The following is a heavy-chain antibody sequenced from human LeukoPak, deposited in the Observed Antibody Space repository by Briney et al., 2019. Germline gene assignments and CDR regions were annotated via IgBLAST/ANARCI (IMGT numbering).Heavy chain of an antibody. J-gene: IGHJ3*02. Sequence: GASVKLSCKASGYTFTSHFMHWVRHAPGQGLEWMGIINPRGGSTSYTQKFHGRVTMTRDTSTSTVYMELSSLRSEDTAVYYCARVKSYYYDTSDKDAFDIWGQGTMVTVSS. CDR3: ARVKSYYYDTSDKDAFDI. D-gene: IGHD3-22*01. CDR2: INPRGGST. V-gene: IGHV1-46*01. CDR1: GYTFTSHF.